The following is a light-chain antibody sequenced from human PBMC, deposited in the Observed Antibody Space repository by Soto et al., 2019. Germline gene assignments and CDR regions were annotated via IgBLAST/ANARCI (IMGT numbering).Light chain of an antibody. CDR3: GTWDSSLSAGV. CDR1: SSNIGNNY. Sequence: QSVLTQPPSVSAAPGQKVTISCSGTSSNIGNNYVSWYQQLPGTAPKLLIYDNNKRPSGIPDRCSGSKAGTSATLGITGRQTGDEADYYCGTWDSSLSAGVFGGGTKVTVL. J-gene: IGLJ3*02. CDR2: DNN. V-gene: IGLV1-51*01.